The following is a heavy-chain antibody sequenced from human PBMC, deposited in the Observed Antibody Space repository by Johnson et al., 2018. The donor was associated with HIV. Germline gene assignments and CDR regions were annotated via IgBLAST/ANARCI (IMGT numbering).Heavy chain of an antibody. V-gene: IGHV3-30*19. CDR1: GFTFSSYG. CDR2: IWYDGSNK. J-gene: IGHJ3*02. CDR3: ARDEPYNLNAFDI. Sequence: QVQLVESGGGVVQPGRSLRLSCAASGFTFSSYGMHWVRQAPGKGLECVAVIWYDGSNKYYADSVKGRFTISRDNSKNTLYLQMNSLRADDTAVYYCARDEPYNLNAFDIWGQGTMVTVSS. D-gene: IGHD5-24*01.